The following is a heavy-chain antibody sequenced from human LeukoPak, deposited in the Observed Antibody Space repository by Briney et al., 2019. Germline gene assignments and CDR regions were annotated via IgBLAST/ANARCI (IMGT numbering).Heavy chain of an antibody. CDR1: RYSFSSFW. J-gene: IGHJ4*02. CDR3: ARHPYGDFYFDY. CDR2: IYPGDSDT. D-gene: IGHD4-17*01. V-gene: IGHV5-51*01. Sequence: GESLKISCKGSRYSFSSFWIGWVRQVPGKGLEWMGIIYPGDSDTRYSPSYQGQVTISADKSISTAYLQWSSLRASDTAVYYCARHPYGDFYFDYSGQGTPVTVSS.